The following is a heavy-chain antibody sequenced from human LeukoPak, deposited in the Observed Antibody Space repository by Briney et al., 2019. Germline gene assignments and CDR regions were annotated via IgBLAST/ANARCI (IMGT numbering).Heavy chain of an antibody. CDR2: IQYDGSNK. CDR3: AKEGALTGPFDY. J-gene: IGHJ4*02. V-gene: IGHV3-30*02. CDR1: GFTFSSYG. D-gene: IGHD4/OR15-4a*01. Sequence: GGSLRLSCAASGFTFSSYGMHWVRQAPGKGLEWVAFIQYDGSNKYYADSVKGRFTISRDNSKNTLYLQMNSLRAEDTAVYYCAKEGALTGPFDYWGQGTLVTVSS.